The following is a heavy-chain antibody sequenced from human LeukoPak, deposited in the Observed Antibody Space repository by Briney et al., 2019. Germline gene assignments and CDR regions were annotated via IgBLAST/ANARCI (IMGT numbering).Heavy chain of an antibody. CDR1: GYTFTGYC. CDR2: INPNSGGT. Sequence: GASVKVSCKASGYTFTGYCMHWVRQAPGQGLEWMGWINPNSGGTNYAQKFQGRVTMTRDTSISTAYMELSRLRSDDTAVYYCARAYRVADLGYCYYMDVWGKGTTVTVSS. D-gene: IGHD5-12*01. V-gene: IGHV1-2*02. J-gene: IGHJ6*03. CDR3: ARAYRVADLGYCYYMDV.